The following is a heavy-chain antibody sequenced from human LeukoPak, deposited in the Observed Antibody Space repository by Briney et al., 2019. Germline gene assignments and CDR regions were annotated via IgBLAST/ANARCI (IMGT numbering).Heavy chain of an antibody. V-gene: IGHV3-30*03. CDR3: ARINPGVRYTFDS. D-gene: IGHD3-9*01. J-gene: IGHJ3*02. CDR2: ISYEGGTQ. Sequence: GMSLRLSCAASGVTLSPYGMHWVRQAPGKGLEWVAVISYEGGTQHYADSVKGRFIISRDNSKNTVYLQMNSLRAEDTAVFYCARINPGVRYTFDSWGEGTVVTVSS. CDR1: GVTLSPYG.